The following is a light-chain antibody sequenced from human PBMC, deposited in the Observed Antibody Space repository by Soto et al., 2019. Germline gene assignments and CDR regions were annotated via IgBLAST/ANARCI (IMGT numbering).Light chain of an antibody. CDR2: GAS. Sequence: EVVLTQSPGTLSLSPGERATLSCRASQSVSSSYVVWYQQKPGQAPSLLIYGASSRATGIPDRFSGSASGTDFTLTISRLEPEDFAVYYCQHYGRSHPITVGQGTRLEIK. J-gene: IGKJ5*01. V-gene: IGKV3-20*01. CDR3: QHYGRSHPIT. CDR1: QSVSSSY.